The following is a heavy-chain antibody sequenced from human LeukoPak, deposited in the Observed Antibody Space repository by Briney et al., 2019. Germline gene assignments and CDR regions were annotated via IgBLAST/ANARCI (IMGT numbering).Heavy chain of an antibody. CDR2: ISAYNGNT. CDR3: ARDRSFYYYDSSGYQA. V-gene: IGHV1-18*01. CDR1: GGTFSSYA. J-gene: IGHJ5*02. D-gene: IGHD3-22*01. Sequence: ASVKVSCKASGGTFSSYAISWVRQAPGQGLEWMGWISAYNGNTNYAQKLQGRVTMTTDTSTSTAYMELRSLRSDDTAVYYCARDRSFYYYDSSGYQAWGQGTLVTVSS.